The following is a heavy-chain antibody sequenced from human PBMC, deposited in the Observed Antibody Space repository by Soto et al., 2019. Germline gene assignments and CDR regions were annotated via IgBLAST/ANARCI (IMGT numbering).Heavy chain of an antibody. CDR2: ISSRSYTI. Sequence: EVQLVESGGGLVQPGGSLRLSCAASGFTFSTYSMNWVRQAPGKGLEWVSYISSRSYTIYYVDSAKGRFTISRDNAKNSLYLQMNSLRDEDTAVYYCARGGSSSDNGMDVWGQGTTVTVSS. D-gene: IGHD6-6*01. CDR3: ARGGSSSDNGMDV. CDR1: GFTFSTYS. V-gene: IGHV3-48*02. J-gene: IGHJ6*02.